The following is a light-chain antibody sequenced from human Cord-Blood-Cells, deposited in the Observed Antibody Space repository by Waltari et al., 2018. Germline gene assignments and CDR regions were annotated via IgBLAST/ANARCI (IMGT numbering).Light chain of an antibody. J-gene: IGKJ5*01. Sequence: EIVLTQSPGTLSLSPGERATLSCRASQSVSSSYLAWYQQKPGQAPRLLISGASSRATGIPDRFSGSGSGTDCTLTISRLEPEDLAVYYCQQYGRSPLITFGQGTRLEIK. CDR1: QSVSSSY. CDR3: QQYGRSPLIT. V-gene: IGKV3-20*01. CDR2: GAS.